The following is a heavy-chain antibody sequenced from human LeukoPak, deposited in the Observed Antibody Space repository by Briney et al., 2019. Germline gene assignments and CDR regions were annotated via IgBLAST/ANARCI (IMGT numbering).Heavy chain of an antibody. V-gene: IGHV4-34*01. CDR1: GFTFSDYY. CDR2: INHSGST. Sequence: LRLSCAASGFTFSDYYMSWIRQPPGKGLEWIGEINHSGSTNYNPSLKSRVTISVDTSKNQFSLKLSSVTAADTAVYYCARDDAGFDYWGQGTLVTVSS. D-gene: IGHD6-13*01. CDR3: ARDDAGFDY. J-gene: IGHJ4*02.